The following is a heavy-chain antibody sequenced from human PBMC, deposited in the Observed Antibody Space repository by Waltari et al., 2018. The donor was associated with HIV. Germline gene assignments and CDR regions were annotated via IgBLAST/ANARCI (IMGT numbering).Heavy chain of an antibody. J-gene: IGHJ4*02. CDR2: ISSDGRAT. Sequence: EVQLVESGGGLVHPGGSQRLSCQAPGFTFRSFWLHWLRQLPGKGLGWVARISSDGRATTYVDSVKGRFTVSRDNAKNTLSLQMNSLRAEDTAVYYCARGVTVATITPFDQWGQGTLVTVSS. CDR1: GFTFRSFW. V-gene: IGHV3-74*01. CDR3: ARGVTVATITPFDQ. D-gene: IGHD5-12*01.